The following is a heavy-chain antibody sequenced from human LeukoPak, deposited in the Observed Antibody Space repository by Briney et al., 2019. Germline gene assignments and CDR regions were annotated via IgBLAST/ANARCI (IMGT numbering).Heavy chain of an antibody. CDR2: IYYSGST. CDR3: ARQLGSGFDYYYYGMDV. CDR1: GGSISSYY. J-gene: IGHJ6*02. Sequence: TSQSLSLTCTVAGGSISSYYWSSSRQPPRKRLGRSGYIYYSGSTNYNPSLKSRVTISVDTSKNQFSLKLSSVTAADTAVYYCARQLGSGFDYYYYGMDVWGQGTTVTVSS. D-gene: IGHD3-10*01. V-gene: IGHV4-59*08.